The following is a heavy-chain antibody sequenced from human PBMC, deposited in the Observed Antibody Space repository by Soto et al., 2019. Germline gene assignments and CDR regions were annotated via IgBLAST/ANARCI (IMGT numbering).Heavy chain of an antibody. J-gene: IGHJ4*02. V-gene: IGHV4-59*08. Sequence: SETLSLTCTVSGGSISSHYWSWIRQPPGQGLEWIGYIYYTGSTSYNPSLKSRVTISVDTSKSQFSLRLSSVTAADTAVYFCARLEGYDNYFDYWGQGALVTVSS. CDR1: GGSISSHY. D-gene: IGHD5-12*01. CDR3: ARLEGYDNYFDY. CDR2: IYYTGST.